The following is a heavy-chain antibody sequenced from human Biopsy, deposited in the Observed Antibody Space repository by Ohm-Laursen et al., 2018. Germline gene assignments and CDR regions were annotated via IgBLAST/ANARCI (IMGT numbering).Heavy chain of an antibody. CDR3: ARGEGSSWFDP. D-gene: IGHD1-26*01. J-gene: IGHJ5*02. Sequence: GSSVKVSCKTSTGTFDSYGVTWVRQAPGQGLEWMGRIIPIPNVATYAQKFQGRITITADESTSTAYMELSSLTSDDTAVYFCARGEGSSWFDPWGHGTLVTVSS. V-gene: IGHV1-69*04. CDR1: TGTFDSYG. CDR2: IIPIPNVA.